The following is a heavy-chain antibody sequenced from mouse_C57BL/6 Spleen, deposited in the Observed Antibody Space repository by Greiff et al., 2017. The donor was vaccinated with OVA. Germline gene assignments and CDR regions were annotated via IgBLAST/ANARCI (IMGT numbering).Heavy chain of an antibody. J-gene: IGHJ3*01. Sequence: EVKLMESGGGLVQPGGSMKLSCVASGFTFSNYWMNWVRQSPEKGLEWVAQIRLKSDNYATHYAESVKGRLTISRDGSKSSVYLQMNNLRAEDTGIYYCTTNYDYEAWLAYWGQGTLVTVSA. V-gene: IGHV6-3*01. D-gene: IGHD2-4*01. CDR2: IRLKSDNYAT. CDR1: GFTFSNYW. CDR3: TTNYDYEAWLAY.